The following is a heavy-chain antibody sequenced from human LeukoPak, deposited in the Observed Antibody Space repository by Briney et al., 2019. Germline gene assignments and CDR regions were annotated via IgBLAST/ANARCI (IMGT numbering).Heavy chain of an antibody. Sequence: GGSLRLSCAASGFTFSDYYMSWIRQAPGKGLEWVSYISSSGSTIYYADSVKGRFTISRDNAKNSLYLQMNSLRAEDTAVYYCARDPSYYQTVGSFDYWGQGTLVTVSS. CDR2: ISSSGSTI. CDR1: GFTFSDYY. J-gene: IGHJ4*02. CDR3: ARDPSYYQTVGSFDY. V-gene: IGHV3-11*01. D-gene: IGHD3-16*01.